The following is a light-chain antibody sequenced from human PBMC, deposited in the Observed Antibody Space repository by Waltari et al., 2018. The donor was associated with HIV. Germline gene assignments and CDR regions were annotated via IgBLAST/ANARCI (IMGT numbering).Light chain of an antibody. Sequence: QSVLTQPPSVSGAPGQRVTISCTGSSPNIGAGYDVHWYQQHPGTAPKLLIYGNSNRPSGVPDRFSGSKSGTSASLSITGLQAEDEADYYCQSYDSSLSALFGGGTKLTVL. CDR2: GNS. CDR3: QSYDSSLSAL. CDR1: SPNIGAGYD. V-gene: IGLV1-40*01. J-gene: IGLJ2*01.